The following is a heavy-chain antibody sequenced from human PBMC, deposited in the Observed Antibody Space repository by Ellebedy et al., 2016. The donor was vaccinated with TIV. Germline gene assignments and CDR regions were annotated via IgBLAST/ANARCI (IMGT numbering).Heavy chain of an antibody. CDR1: GGTFSSYA. D-gene: IGHD3-9*01. CDR3: ARTDTYYDILTGYRSGGDPYYYYYGMDV. J-gene: IGHJ6*02. CDR2: IIPIFGTA. V-gene: IGHV1-69*13. Sequence: SVKVSCXASGGTFSSYAISWVRQAPGQGLEWMGGIIPIFGTANYAQKFQGRVTITADESTSTAYMELSSLRSEDTAVYYCARTDTYYDILTGYRSGGDPYYYYYGMDVWGQGTTVTVSS.